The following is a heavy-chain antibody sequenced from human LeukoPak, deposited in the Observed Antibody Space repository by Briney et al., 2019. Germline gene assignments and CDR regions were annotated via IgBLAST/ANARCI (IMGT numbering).Heavy chain of an antibody. J-gene: IGHJ5*02. CDR3: ARVVDYVELVVVVTGGWFDP. Sequence: PGGSLRLSCAAPGFNFNDSAMTWVRQAQGKGLEWLSVISGSGGHIFYGDSVKGRFTISRDTSKNELYLQMNSLRVEDTAIYYCARVVDYVELVVVVTGGWFDPWGHGTQVTVSS. V-gene: IGHV3-23*01. CDR2: ISGSGGHI. CDR1: GFNFNDSA. D-gene: IGHD2-8*02.